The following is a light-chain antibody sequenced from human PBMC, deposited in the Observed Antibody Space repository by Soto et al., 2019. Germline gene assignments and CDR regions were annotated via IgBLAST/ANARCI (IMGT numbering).Light chain of an antibody. J-gene: IGLJ3*02. CDR1: RSNIGTSY. CDR2: DNH. Sequence: QSVLTQPPSVSAAPGQKVTISCSGSRSNIGTSYVSWYQQLPGTAPKLLIFDNHQRSSGIPDRFSGSKSGTSATLAITGLQTGDEGDYHCATWDSGLNAVVFGGGTKVTVL. CDR3: ATWDSGLNAVV. V-gene: IGLV1-51*01.